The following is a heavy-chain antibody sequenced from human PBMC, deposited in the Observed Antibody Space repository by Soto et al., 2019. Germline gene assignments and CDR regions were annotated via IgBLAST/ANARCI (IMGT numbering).Heavy chain of an antibody. V-gene: IGHV3-23*01. J-gene: IGHJ4*02. Sequence: GGSLRLSCAASGVTFSSYAMSWVRQAPGKGLEWVSAISGSGGSTYYADSVKVRFTISRDNSKNTLYLQMNSLRAEDTAVYYCAKTVFGVVTPYYFDYWGQGTLVTVSS. CDR3: AKTVFGVVTPYYFDY. CDR1: GVTFSSYA. D-gene: IGHD3-3*01. CDR2: ISGSGGST.